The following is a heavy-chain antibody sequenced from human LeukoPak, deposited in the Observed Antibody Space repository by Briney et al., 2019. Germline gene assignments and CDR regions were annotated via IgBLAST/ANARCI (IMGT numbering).Heavy chain of an antibody. CDR3: ARGYGYGVDAFDI. D-gene: IGHD4/OR15-4a*01. Sequence: SETLSLTCAVYSRSFSGYYWSWLRQPPGKGLQWIGEINHSGSTNYNPSLKSRVTISVDTSKSQFALKLSSVTAADTAVYYCARGYGYGVDAFDIWGQGTMVTVSS. V-gene: IGHV4-34*01. J-gene: IGHJ3*02. CDR1: SRSFSGYY. CDR2: INHSGST.